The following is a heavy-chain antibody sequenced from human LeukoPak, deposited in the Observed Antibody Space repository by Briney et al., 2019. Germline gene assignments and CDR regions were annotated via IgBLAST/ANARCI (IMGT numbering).Heavy chain of an antibody. Sequence: GGSLRLSCAASGFTFVSYAMTWVRQAPGKGLEWVSAINGGGDTTYYADSVKGRFTIPRDKSKNTMYLQMNSLRAEDTALYYCAKALDTYGYMRFDFWGQGTLVTVSS. CDR1: GFTFVSYA. CDR3: AKALDTYGYMRFDF. J-gene: IGHJ4*02. CDR2: INGGGDTT. V-gene: IGHV3-23*01. D-gene: IGHD5-18*01.